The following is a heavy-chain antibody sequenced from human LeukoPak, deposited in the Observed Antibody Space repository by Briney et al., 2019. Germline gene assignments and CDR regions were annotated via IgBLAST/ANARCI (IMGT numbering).Heavy chain of an antibody. Sequence: VASVKVSCKASGYTFTSHGISWVRQAPGQGLEWMGWISAYNGNTSYAQKVQGRVSMVTDTSTSTAYMELRSLRSDDTAVYYCASTVGNYDFWSGRYYYGMDVWGQGTTVTVSS. CDR2: ISAYNGNT. V-gene: IGHV1-18*01. J-gene: IGHJ6*02. CDR1: GYTFTSHG. D-gene: IGHD3-3*01. CDR3: ASTVGNYDFWSGRYYYGMDV.